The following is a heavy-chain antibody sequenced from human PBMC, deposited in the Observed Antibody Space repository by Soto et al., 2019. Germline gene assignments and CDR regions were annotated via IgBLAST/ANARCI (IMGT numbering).Heavy chain of an antibody. CDR1: GYTFTSYG. CDR2: ISAYNGNT. CDR3: ARDKERVAAGTNWFDP. V-gene: IGHV1-18*01. J-gene: IGHJ5*02. Sequence: QVQLVQSGAEVKKPGASVKVSCKASGYTFTSYGISWVRQAPGQGLERMGWISAYNGNTNYAQKLQGRVTMTTDTSTSTAYMGLRSLRSDDTAVYYCARDKERVAAGTNWFDPWGQGTLVTVSS. D-gene: IGHD2-15*01.